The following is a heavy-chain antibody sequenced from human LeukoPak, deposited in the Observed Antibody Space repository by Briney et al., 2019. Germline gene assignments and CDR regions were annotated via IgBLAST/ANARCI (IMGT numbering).Heavy chain of an antibody. Sequence: SETLSLTCTVSGGSISSSRSYWGWIRQPPGKGLEWIGSIYYSGSTYYNPSLKSRVTVSVDTSKNQFSLKLSSVTAADTAVYYCASVPADKHYYYYGMDVWGQGTTVTVSS. D-gene: IGHD2-2*01. V-gene: IGHV4-39*01. CDR1: GGSISSSRSY. CDR3: ASVPADKHYYYYGMDV. CDR2: IYYSGST. J-gene: IGHJ6*02.